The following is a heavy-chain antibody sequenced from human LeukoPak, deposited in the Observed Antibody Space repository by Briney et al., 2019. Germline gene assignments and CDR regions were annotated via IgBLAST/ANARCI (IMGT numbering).Heavy chain of an antibody. Sequence: PGGSLRPSCAASGFMFSSNWMSWVRLAPGKGLEWVANIQQEGSERYYVDSVKGRFTISRDNAKNSLYLQMNSLRAEDTAVYYCARDKVVGATYFDYWGQGTLVTVSS. J-gene: IGHJ4*02. CDR3: ARDKVVGATYFDY. V-gene: IGHV3-7*01. CDR2: IQQEGSER. D-gene: IGHD1-26*01. CDR1: GFMFSSNW.